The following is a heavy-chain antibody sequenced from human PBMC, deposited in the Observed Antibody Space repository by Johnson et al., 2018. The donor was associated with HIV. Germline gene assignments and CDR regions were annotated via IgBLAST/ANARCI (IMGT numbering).Heavy chain of an antibody. D-gene: IGHD4-17*01. Sequence: VQLVESGGGLVQPGGSLRLSCAVSGFTFSSYVMTWVRQAPGKGLAWVSAISGSGGSTYYADAVQGRFTISRDNFKNPLYLQMNSLRAEDTAVYYCARGGLGDYVVAFDIWGQGTMVTVAS. CDR1: GFTFSSYV. CDR2: ISGSGGST. V-gene: IGHV3-23*04. J-gene: IGHJ3*02. CDR3: ARGGLGDYVVAFDI.